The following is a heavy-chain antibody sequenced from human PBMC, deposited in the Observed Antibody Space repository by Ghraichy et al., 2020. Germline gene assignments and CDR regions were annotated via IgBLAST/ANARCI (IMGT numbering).Heavy chain of an antibody. D-gene: IGHD7-27*01. Sequence: LTCAASGFIFSSYWMHWVRQAPGKGLVWVSRINSDGSTTTYADSVKGRFTISRDNAKNTLYLEMNSLRAEDTAVYFCARGRNWGIDSWGQGTLVTVSS. V-gene: IGHV3-74*01. J-gene: IGHJ5*01. CDR3: ARGRNWGIDS. CDR1: GFIFSSYW. CDR2: INSDGSTT.